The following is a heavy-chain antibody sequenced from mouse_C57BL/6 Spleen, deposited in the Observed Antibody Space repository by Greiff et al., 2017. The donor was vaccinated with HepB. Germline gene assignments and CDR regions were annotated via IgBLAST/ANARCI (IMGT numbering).Heavy chain of an antibody. Sequence: QVQLKESGAELVRPGASVTLSCKASGYTFTDYEMHWVKQTPVHGLEWIGAIDPETGGTAYNQKFKGKAILTADKSSSTAYMELRSLTSEDSAVYYCTRGYYDYDGGYYFDYWGQGTTLTVSS. CDR3: TRGYYDYDGGYYFDY. CDR1: GYTFTDYE. J-gene: IGHJ2*01. D-gene: IGHD2-4*01. CDR2: IDPETGGT. V-gene: IGHV1-15*01.